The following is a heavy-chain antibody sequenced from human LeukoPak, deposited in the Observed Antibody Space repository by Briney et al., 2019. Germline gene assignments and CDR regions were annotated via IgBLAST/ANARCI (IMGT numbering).Heavy chain of an antibody. CDR3: ATGFPRPYFDY. CDR1: GYTFTGYY. Sequence: ASVKVSCKASGYTFTGYYMHWVRQAPGQGLEWMGWINPNSGGTNYAQKFQGRVTMTEDTSTDTAYMELSSLKSEDTAVYYCATGFPRPYFDYWGQGTLVSVSS. D-gene: IGHD2-21*01. CDR2: INPNSGGT. J-gene: IGHJ4*02. V-gene: IGHV1-2*02.